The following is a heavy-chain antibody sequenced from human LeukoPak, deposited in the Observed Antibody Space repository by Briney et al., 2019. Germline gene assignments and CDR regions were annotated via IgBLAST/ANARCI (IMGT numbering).Heavy chain of an antibody. J-gene: IGHJ5*02. CDR1: GGSFSGYY. V-gene: IGHV4-34*01. Sequence: SETLSLTCAVYGGSFSGYYWSWIRQPPGKGLEWIGEINHSGSTNYNPSLKSRVTISVDTSKNQFSLKLSSVTAADTAVYYCARGRRVVVAVTMRTGGWFDPWGQGTLVTVSS. D-gene: IGHD2-15*01. CDR3: ARGRRVVVAVTMRTGGWFDP. CDR2: INHSGST.